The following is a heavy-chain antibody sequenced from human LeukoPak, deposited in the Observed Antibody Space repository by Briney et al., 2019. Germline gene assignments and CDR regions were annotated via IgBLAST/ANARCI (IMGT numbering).Heavy chain of an antibody. Sequence: PGGSLRLSCAASGLTVSTNYMSWVRQTPGKGLEWVSAIYSGGNTYYADSVKGRFTISRDNSKNTLYLQMNSLRGEDTAVYYCAKEDEDIVLMVYASWGQGTLVTVSS. D-gene: IGHD2-8*01. J-gene: IGHJ5*02. CDR3: AKEDEDIVLMVYAS. V-gene: IGHV3-53*01. CDR1: GLTVSTNY. CDR2: IYSGGNT.